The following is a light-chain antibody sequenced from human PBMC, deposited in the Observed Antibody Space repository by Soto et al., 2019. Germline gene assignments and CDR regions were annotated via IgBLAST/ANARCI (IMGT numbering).Light chain of an antibody. CDR2: DTS. CDR1: QRVSSY. Sequence: EIVLTQSPATLSVSPGERATLSCRASQRVSSYLAWYQQKPGQAPRLLIYDTSHRATGIPARFSGSGSGTDFTITISSLEPEDCAVYYCQRRSSWLGYTFGQGTKLEI. V-gene: IGKV3-11*01. J-gene: IGKJ2*01. CDR3: QRRSSWLGYT.